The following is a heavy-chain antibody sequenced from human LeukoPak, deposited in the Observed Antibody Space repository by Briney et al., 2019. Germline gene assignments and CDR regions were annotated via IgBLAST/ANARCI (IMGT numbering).Heavy chain of an antibody. Sequence: ASVKVSCKASGYTFTGYYMHWVRQAPGQGLEWMGRINPNSGGTNYAQKFQGRVTMTRDTSISTAYMELSRLRSDDTAVYYCARDRRKRDGYNSVDAFDIWGQGTMVTVPS. V-gene: IGHV1-2*06. CDR2: INPNSGGT. CDR3: ARDRRKRDGYNSVDAFDI. J-gene: IGHJ3*02. CDR1: GYTFTGYY. D-gene: IGHD5-24*01.